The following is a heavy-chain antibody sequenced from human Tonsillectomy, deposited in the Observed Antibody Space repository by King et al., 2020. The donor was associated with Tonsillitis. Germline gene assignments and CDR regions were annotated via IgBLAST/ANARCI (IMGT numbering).Heavy chain of an antibody. Sequence: QLQESGPGLVKPSETLSLTCIVSGVSISSSGYYWGWIRQPPGKGLEWIGSIYFSGNTYYNPSLKSRVTMSVDTSKNQFSLKLTSVTAADTAVYYCARHSIGQQLSNFDSWGQGTLVTVSS. J-gene: IGHJ4*02. D-gene: IGHD6-13*01. CDR2: IYFSGNT. CDR1: GVSISSSGYY. CDR3: ARHSIGQQLSNFDS. V-gene: IGHV4-39*01.